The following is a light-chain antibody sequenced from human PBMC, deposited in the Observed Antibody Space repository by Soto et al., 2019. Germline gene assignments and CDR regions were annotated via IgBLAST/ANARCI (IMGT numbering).Light chain of an antibody. CDR1: QSVRSTY. CDR3: QQYGDWPLT. V-gene: IGKV3-15*01. J-gene: IGKJ4*01. Sequence: IVLTQSPVTLSVSPGVRATLSCRASQSVRSTYLAWYQQKPGQAPRLLIFGVSNRAAGIPARFSGSGSGTEFTLTISSLQSEDFAVYYCQQYGDWPLTFGGGTKVDIK. CDR2: GVS.